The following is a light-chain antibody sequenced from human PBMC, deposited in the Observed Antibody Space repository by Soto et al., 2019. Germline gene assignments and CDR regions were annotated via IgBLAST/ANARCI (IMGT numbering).Light chain of an antibody. J-gene: IGKJ5*01. V-gene: IGKV1-9*01. CDR2: AAS. CDR3: QQLKSYPIT. Sequence: DIQLTQSPSFLSASVGDRVTITCRASQGINSYLGWYQQKPGKAPKLLIYAASTLQSGVPSRFSGSGSGTEFTLTISSLQPEYFATYYCQQLKSYPITFGQGTRLEIK. CDR1: QGINSY.